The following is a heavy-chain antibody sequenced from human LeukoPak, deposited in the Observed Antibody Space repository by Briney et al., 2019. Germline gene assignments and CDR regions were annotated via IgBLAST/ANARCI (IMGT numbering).Heavy chain of an antibody. CDR1: GFTFSSYS. Sequence: GGSLRLSCAASGFTFSSYSMNWVRQAPGKGLEWVSSISSSSSYIYYADSVKGRFTISRDSAKNSLYLQMNSLRAEDTAVYYCASSIVGVADYWGQGTLVTVSS. CDR2: ISSSSSYI. J-gene: IGHJ4*02. V-gene: IGHV3-21*01. D-gene: IGHD1-26*01. CDR3: ASSIVGVADY.